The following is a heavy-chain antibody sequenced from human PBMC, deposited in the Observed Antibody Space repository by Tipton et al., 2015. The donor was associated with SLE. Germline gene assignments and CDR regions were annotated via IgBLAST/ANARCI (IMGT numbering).Heavy chain of an antibody. CDR2: IYYSGST. J-gene: IGHJ4*02. Sequence: TLSLTCTVSGGSVSSGSYYWAWIRQPPGKGPEWIGTIYYSGSTYYYPSLKSRITISVDTSKNQFSLEVRSVTAADTAVYYCARLGYAFWTRYADYWGQGTLVTVSS. CDR1: GGSVSSGSYY. CDR3: ARLGYAFWTRYADY. D-gene: IGHD3/OR15-3a*01. V-gene: IGHV4-39*07.